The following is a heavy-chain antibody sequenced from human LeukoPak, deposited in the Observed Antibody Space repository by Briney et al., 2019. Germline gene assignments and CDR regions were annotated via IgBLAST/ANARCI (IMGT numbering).Heavy chain of an antibody. D-gene: IGHD6-13*01. J-gene: IGHJ5*02. CDR2: ICTSGST. CDR3: ARAVLDIAAAGTENWFDP. V-gene: IGHV4-4*07. Sequence: KPSETLSLTCTVSGGSISSYYWSSIRQPAGKGLEWLGRICTSGSTNYSPSLKSRVTMSVDTSKNQFSLKLSSVTAADTAVYYCARAVLDIAAAGTENWFDPWGQGTLVTVSS. CDR1: GGSISSYY.